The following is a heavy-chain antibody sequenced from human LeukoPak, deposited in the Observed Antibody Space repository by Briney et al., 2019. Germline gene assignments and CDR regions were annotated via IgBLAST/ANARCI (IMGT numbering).Heavy chain of an antibody. J-gene: IGHJ4*02. CDR1: GYTFTSYA. Sequence: ASVKVSCKASGYTFTSYAMHWVRQAPGQRLEWMGWINAGNGNTKYSQKFQGRVTITRDTSASTAYMELSSLRSENTAVYYCAREGYGSGWYYFDYWGQGTLVTVSS. D-gene: IGHD6-19*01. CDR2: INAGNGNT. CDR3: AREGYGSGWYYFDY. V-gene: IGHV1-3*01.